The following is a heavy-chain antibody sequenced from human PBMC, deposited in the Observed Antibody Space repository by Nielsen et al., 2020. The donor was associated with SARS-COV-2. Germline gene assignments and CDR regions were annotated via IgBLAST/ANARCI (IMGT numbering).Heavy chain of an antibody. J-gene: IGHJ6*02. CDR3: ARAETGQVDGMDV. V-gene: IGHV1-2*04. D-gene: IGHD1-26*01. CDR1: GYTFTGYY. Sequence: ASVKVSCKASGYTFTGYYMHWVRQAPGQGLEWMGRINPNSGGTNYAQKFQGWVTMTRDTSISTAYMELSRLRSDDTAVYYCARAETGQVDGMDVWGQGTTVTVSS. CDR2: INPNSGGT.